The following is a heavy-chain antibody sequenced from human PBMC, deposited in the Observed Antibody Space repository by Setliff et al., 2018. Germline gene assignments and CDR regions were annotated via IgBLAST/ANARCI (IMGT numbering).Heavy chain of an antibody. V-gene: IGHV4-61*09. CDR2: IFARGSM. D-gene: IGHD3-22*01. CDR3: ARGRYYESNSYYFPFDF. CDR1: GGSISSGNYY. J-gene: IGHJ4*02. Sequence: PSETLSLTCTVSGGSISSGNYYWIWIRQPAGKALEWLGHIFARGSMNYNPSLRSRITISPDRSKNQFSLTLSSVTAADTAVYYCARGRYYESNSYYFPFDFWGQGMRGTSPQ.